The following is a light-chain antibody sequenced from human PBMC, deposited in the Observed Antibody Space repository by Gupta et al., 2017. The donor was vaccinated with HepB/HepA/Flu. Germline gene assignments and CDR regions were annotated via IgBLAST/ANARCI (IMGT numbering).Light chain of an antibody. J-gene: IGKJ2*04. CDR3: HQYGSSPCS. V-gene: IGKV3-20*01. Sequence: IVLTLYQGPLSLSSGERATLSCRASQRVSSSYLAWYQQKPGQAPRLLIYGASSRATGIPDRFSGSGSGTDFTLTISRLEPEDFAVYYCHQYGSSPCSFGQGTKLEIK. CDR2: GAS. CDR1: QRVSSSY.